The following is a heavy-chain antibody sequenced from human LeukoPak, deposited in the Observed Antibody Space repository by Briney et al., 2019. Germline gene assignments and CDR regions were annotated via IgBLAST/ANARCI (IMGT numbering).Heavy chain of an antibody. CDR1: GGTFSSYA. CDR2: IIPIFGTA. CDR3: ARGGVPAAISTFDY. Sequence: ASVKVSCKASGGTFSSYAISWVRQAPGQGLEWTGGIIPIFGTANYAQKFQGRVTITADESTSTAYMELSSLRSEDTAVYYCARGGVPAAISTFDYWGQGTLVTVSS. V-gene: IGHV1-69*13. D-gene: IGHD2-2*01. J-gene: IGHJ4*02.